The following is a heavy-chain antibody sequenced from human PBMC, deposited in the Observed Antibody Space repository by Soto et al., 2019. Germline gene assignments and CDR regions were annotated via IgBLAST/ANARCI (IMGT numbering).Heavy chain of an antibody. CDR2: IYYSGST. D-gene: IGHD3-9*01. CDR3: ASNYDILTGYGY. Sequence: SDTLSITCIFSGSSISSYYWSWIRPPPGKGLEWIGYIYYSGSTNYNPSLKSRVTISVDTSKNQFSLKLSSVTAADTAVYYCASNYDILTGYGYWGQGTLVTGSS. CDR1: GSSISSYY. V-gene: IGHV4-59*01. J-gene: IGHJ4*02.